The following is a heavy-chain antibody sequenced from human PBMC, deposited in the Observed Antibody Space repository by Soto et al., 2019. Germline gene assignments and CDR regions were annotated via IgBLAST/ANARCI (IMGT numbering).Heavy chain of an antibody. CDR1: GFTFSSYA. J-gene: IGHJ3*02. CDR2: ISGSGGST. CDR3: ARDYYDSSGYYSFAFDI. V-gene: IGHV3-23*01. D-gene: IGHD3-22*01. Sequence: GGSLRLSCAASGFTFSSYAMSWVRQAPGKGLEWVSAISGSGGSTHYADSVKGRFTISRDNSKNTLYLQMNSLRAEDTAVYYCARDYYDSSGYYSFAFDIWGQGTMVTVSS.